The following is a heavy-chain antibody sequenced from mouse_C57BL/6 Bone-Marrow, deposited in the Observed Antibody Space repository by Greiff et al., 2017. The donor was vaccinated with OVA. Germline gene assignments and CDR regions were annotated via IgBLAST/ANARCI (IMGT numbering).Heavy chain of an antibody. CDR2: INPSSGYT. V-gene: IGHV1-7*01. D-gene: IGHD2-3*01. CDR1: GYTFTSYW. Sequence: QVQLKQSGAELAKPGASVKLSCKASGYTFTSYWMHWVKQRPGQGLEWIGYINPSSGYTKYNQKFKDKATLTADKSSSTAYMQLSSLTYEDSAVYYCARSRYDGYYGFAYWGQGTLVTVSA. J-gene: IGHJ3*01. CDR3: ARSRYDGYYGFAY.